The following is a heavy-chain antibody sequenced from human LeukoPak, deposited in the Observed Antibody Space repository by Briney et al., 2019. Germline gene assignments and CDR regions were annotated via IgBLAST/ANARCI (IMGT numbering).Heavy chain of an antibody. CDR3: AKDQEGGAGTGRFDY. D-gene: IGHD6-13*01. J-gene: IGHJ4*02. Sequence: PGGSLRLSCAASGFSFSTYDIHWVRQAPGRGPEWLAVYSDDGGHKFYADSVKGRFTISRDHSKNTLYLQMNSLRVEDTAVYYCAKDQEGGAGTGRFDYWGQGTLVTVSS. V-gene: IGHV3-30*04. CDR2: YSDDGGHK. CDR1: GFSFSTYD.